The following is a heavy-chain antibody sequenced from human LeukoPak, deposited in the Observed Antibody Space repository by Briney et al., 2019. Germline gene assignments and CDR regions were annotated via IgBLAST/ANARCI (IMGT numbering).Heavy chain of an antibody. D-gene: IGHD3-22*01. CDR2: ISSSSSYI. Sequence: GGSLRLSCAASGFTFSSYSMNWVRQAPGKGLEWVSSISSSSSYIYYADSLKGRFTISRDNAKNSLYLQMNSLRAGDTAVYYCARAEGDYYDSSGYPDWGQGTLVTVSS. J-gene: IGHJ4*02. CDR1: GFTFSSYS. V-gene: IGHV3-21*01. CDR3: ARAEGDYYDSSGYPD.